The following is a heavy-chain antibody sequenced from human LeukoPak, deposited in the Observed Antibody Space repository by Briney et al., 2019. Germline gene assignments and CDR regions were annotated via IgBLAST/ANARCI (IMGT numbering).Heavy chain of an antibody. V-gene: IGHV3-30-3*01. CDR2: TSYDGTYK. CDR1: GFTFSNYA. J-gene: IGHJ4*02. Sequence: GGSLRLSCVASGFTFSNYAIHWVRQAPGKGLEWVALTSYDGTYKYYADSVKGRFTISRDNAKSTLYLQMNSLRAEDTAVYYCAARGYCSSTSCLLEYWGQGTLVTVSS. D-gene: IGHD2-2*01. CDR3: AARGYCSSTSCLLEY.